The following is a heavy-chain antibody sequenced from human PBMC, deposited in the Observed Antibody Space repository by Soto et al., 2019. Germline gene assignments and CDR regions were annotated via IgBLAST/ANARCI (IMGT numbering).Heavy chain of an antibody. Sequence: ASVKVSCKASGFTFNSSAVQWVRQARGQPLEWIGWIVVGSGSTNYAQKFQDRVTITRDMSTSTAYMELSSLRSEDTAVYYCAAATVTTNYYYYGMDVWGQGTTVTVSS. CDR1: GFTFNSSA. V-gene: IGHV1-58*01. CDR3: AAATVTTNYYYYGMDV. D-gene: IGHD4-17*01. CDR2: IVVGSGST. J-gene: IGHJ6*02.